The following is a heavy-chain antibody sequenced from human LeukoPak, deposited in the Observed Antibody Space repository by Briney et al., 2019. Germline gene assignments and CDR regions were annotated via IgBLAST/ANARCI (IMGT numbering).Heavy chain of an antibody. D-gene: IGHD3-3*01. J-gene: IGHJ6*02. CDR1: GFTFSSYP. Sequence: GGSLRLSCAASGFTFSSYPMSWVRQAPGRGLEWVSTLSSGGGSSTYYAASVKGRFTISRDNSRNMLYLQMDSLRAEDTALYYCARAYDFWSGYYYYYGMDVWGQGTTVTVSS. V-gene: IGHV3-23*01. CDR2: LSSGGGSST. CDR3: ARAYDFWSGYYYYYGMDV.